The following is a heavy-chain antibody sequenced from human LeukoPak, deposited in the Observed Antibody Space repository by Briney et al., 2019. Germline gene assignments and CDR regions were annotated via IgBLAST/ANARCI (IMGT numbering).Heavy chain of an antibody. D-gene: IGHD3-10*01. Sequence: SETLSLTCTVSGGSISSSSYYWGWIRQTPGKGLEWIGSIYYSGSTYYNPSLKSRVTISVDTPKNQFSLKLSSVTAADTAVYYCARNRGALWFGELYFDYWGQGTLVTVSS. CDR1: GGSISSSSYY. CDR3: ARNRGALWFGELYFDY. V-gene: IGHV4-39*01. J-gene: IGHJ4*02. CDR2: IYYSGST.